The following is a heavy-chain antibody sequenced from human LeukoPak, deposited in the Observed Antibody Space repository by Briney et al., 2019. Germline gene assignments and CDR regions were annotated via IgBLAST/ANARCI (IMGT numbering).Heavy chain of an antibody. J-gene: IGHJ5*02. V-gene: IGHV3-48*01. CDR3: AKDCSGIVVVVAAAGGWFDP. D-gene: IGHD2-15*01. Sequence: PGGSLRLSCAASGFTFSSYSMNWVRQAPGKGLEWVSYISGSSSTIYYADSVKGRFTISRDNSKNTLYLQMNSLRAEDTAVYYCAKDCSGIVVVVAAAGGWFDPWGQGTLVTVSS. CDR1: GFTFSSYS. CDR2: ISGSSSTI.